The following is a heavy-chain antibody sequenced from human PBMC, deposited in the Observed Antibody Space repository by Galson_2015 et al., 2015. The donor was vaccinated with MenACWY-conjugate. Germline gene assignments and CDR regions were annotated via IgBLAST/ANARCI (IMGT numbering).Heavy chain of an antibody. CDR3: ARDMGSVGDV. V-gene: IGHV1-69*04. Sequence: SVKVSGKASEVTLSAYTISWVRQAPGEGLGWVGRIIDILGMTSYAQRLQGRVPMTADKSRSTAYMELSSLRSEDTAVYYCARDMGSVGDVWGQGTTVTVSS. J-gene: IGHJ6*02. CDR1: EVTLSAYT. CDR2: IIDILGMT. D-gene: IGHD1-26*01.